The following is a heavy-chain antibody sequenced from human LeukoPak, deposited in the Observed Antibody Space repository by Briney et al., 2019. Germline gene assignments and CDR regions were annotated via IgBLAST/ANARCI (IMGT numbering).Heavy chain of an antibody. CDR2: IYYSGST. Sequence: SETLSLTCTVSGGSISSSSYYWGWIRQPPGKELEWIGSIYYSGSTYYNPSLKSRVTISVDTSKNQFSLKLSSVTAADTAVYYCARETTPYSSSYPYSSTGFDPWGQGTLVTVSS. D-gene: IGHD6-13*01. J-gene: IGHJ5*02. V-gene: IGHV4-39*07. CDR1: GGSISSSSYY. CDR3: ARETTPYSSSYPYSSTGFDP.